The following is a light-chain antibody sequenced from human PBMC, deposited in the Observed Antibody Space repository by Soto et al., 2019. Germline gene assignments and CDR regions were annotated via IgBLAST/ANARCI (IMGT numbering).Light chain of an antibody. CDR3: SSYTTSSTPSV. V-gene: IGLV2-14*01. Sequence: QSVLTQPASVSGSPGQSITISCTGTDSDVGGYNYVSWYQQHPGKAPKLMIYEVSNRPSGVSTRFSGSKSGNTASLTISGLQAEDEADYYCSSYTTSSTPSVFGTGTKVTVL. CDR2: EVS. J-gene: IGLJ1*01. CDR1: DSDVGGYNY.